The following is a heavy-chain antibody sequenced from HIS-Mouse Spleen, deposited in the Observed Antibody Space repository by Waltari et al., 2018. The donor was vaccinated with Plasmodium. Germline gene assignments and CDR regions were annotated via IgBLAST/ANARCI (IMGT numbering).Heavy chain of an antibody. CDR2: IDWDDDK. J-gene: IGHJ4*02. V-gene: IGHV2-70*15. CDR3: ARHKKRGQLVRGYFDY. D-gene: IGHD6-6*01. CDR1: GFSLSTSGMC. Sequence: QVTLRESGPALVKPTQTLTLTCTFSGFSLSTSGMCVSWIRQPPGKALEWLARIDWDDDKHYRTSLKTRLTISKDTSKNQVVLTMTNMDPVDTATYYCARHKKRGQLVRGYFDYWGQGTLVTVSS.